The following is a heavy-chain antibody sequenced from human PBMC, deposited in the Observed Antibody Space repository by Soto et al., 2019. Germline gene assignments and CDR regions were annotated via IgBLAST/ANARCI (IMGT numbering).Heavy chain of an antibody. CDR1: GFTFGSFG. V-gene: IGHV3-23*01. J-gene: IGHJ6*03. D-gene: IGHD4-4*01. CDR2: ISGSGGST. CDR3: AKEAETTWYYYMDV. Sequence: EVQLLESGGGLVQPGGSLRLSCAASGFTFGSFGMSWVRQVPGKGLEWVSAISGSGGSTYYADSVMGRFTISRDNSKNTLYLQMNSLRAEDTAVYYCAKEAETTWYYYMDVWGKGTTVTVSS.